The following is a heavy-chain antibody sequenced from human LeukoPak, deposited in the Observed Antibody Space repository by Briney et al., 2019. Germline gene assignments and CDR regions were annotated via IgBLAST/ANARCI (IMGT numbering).Heavy chain of an antibody. CDR1: GFTFSSYS. D-gene: IGHD5-12*01. V-gene: IGHV3-21*01. Sequence: GGSLRLSCAASGFTFSSYSMNWVRQAPGKGLEWVSSISSSSSYIYYADSVKGRFTISRDNAKNSLYLQMNSLTAEDTAIYYCAREMGGYPCDYWGQGTLVTVSS. CDR2: ISSSSSYI. CDR3: AREMGGYPCDY. J-gene: IGHJ4*02.